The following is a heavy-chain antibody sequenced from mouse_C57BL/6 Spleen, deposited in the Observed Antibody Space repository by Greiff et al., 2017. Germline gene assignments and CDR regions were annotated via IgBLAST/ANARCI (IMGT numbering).Heavy chain of an antibody. J-gene: IGHJ1*03. V-gene: IGHV1-69*01. CDR2: IDPSDSYT. CDR3: ARGRPYFDV. CDR1: GYTFTSYW. Sequence: VQLQQPGAELVMPGASVKLSCKASGYTFTSYWMHWVKQRPGQGLEWIGEIDPSDSYTNYNQKFKGKSTLTVDKSSSTAYMQLSSLTSEDSAVYYCARGRPYFDVWGTGTTVTVSS.